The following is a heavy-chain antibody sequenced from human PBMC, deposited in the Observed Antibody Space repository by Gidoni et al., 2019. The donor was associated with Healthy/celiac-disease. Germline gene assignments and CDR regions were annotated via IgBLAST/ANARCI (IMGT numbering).Heavy chain of an antibody. CDR3: ARDLYYYDSSGYYYGYFDY. CDR2: IKQDGSEK. CDR1: GFTFSSYW. J-gene: IGHJ4*02. D-gene: IGHD3-22*01. Sequence: EVQLVESGGGLVQPGGSLRLSCAASGFTFSSYWMSWVRQAPGKGLEWVANIKQDGSEKYYVDSVKGRFTISRDNAKNSLYLQMNSLRAEDTAVYYCARDLYYYDSSGYYYGYFDYWGQGTLVTVSS. V-gene: IGHV3-7*04.